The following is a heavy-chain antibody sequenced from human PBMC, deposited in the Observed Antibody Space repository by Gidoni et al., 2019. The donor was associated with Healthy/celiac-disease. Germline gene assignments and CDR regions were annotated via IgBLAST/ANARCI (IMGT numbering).Heavy chain of an antibody. D-gene: IGHD3-10*01. Sequence: EVQLLESGGGLVQPGGSLRLSCAASGFTFSSYAMSWVRQAPGKGLEWVSAISGSGGSTDYADSVKGRFTIYRDNSKNTLYLQMNSLRAEDTAVCYCAKVEGPVLLWFGEFFDYWGQGTLVTVSS. CDR1: GFTFSSYA. CDR2: ISGSGGST. V-gene: IGHV3-23*01. CDR3: AKVEGPVLLWFGEFFDY. J-gene: IGHJ4*02.